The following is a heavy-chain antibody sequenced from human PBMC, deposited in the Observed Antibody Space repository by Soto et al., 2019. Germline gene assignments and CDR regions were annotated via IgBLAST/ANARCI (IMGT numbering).Heavy chain of an antibody. CDR2: SGTT. D-gene: IGHD2-21*02. J-gene: IGHJ4*02. CDR1: GASISSSNYY. Sequence: SETLSLTCTVSGASISSSNYYWGWIRQPPGKGLQWIGSGTTYYNPSLRGRVTISVDPSENQFSLHLASVTAADTAVYYCAKAYCGGDCSHGHDYWGQGTLVTVSS. V-gene: IGHV4-39*01. CDR3: AKAYCGGDCSHGHDY.